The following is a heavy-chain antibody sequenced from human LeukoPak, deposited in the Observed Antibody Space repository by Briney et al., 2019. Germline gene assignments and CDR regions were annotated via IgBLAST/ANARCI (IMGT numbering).Heavy chain of an antibody. J-gene: IGHJ4*02. CDR1: GFTFSSYE. Sequence: GGSLRLSCAASGFTFSSYEMNWVRQAPGKGLEWVAVISYDGSNKYYADSVKGRFTISRDNSKNTLYLQMNSLRAEDTAVYYCARALNYWGQGTLVTVSS. CDR2: ISYDGSNK. CDR3: ARALNY. V-gene: IGHV3-30*04.